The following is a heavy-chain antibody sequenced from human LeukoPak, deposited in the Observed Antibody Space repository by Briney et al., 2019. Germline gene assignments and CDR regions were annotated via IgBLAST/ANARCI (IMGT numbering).Heavy chain of an antibody. CDR2: IRSKAYGGTT. CDR1: GFTFGDYA. J-gene: IGHJ4*02. CDR3: TRGQYCSSTSCYWYYFDY. D-gene: IGHD2-2*01. Sequence: GGSLRLSCTASGFTFGDYAMSWVRQAPGKGLEGVGFIRSKAYGGTTEYAASVKGRFTISRDDSKSIAYLQMNSLKTEDTAVYYCTRGQYCSSTSCYWYYFDYWGQGTLVTVSS. V-gene: IGHV3-49*04.